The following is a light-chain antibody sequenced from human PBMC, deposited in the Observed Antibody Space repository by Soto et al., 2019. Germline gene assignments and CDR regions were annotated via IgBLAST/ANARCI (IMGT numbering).Light chain of an antibody. CDR2: EVI. V-gene: IGLV2-14*01. CDR1: SSDIGAYNY. CDR3: SSYTISSTTPYV. Sequence: QSALTQPASVSGSPGQSITISCTGTSSDIGAYNYVSWYRQHPGKAPKLMIYEVINRPSGVSNRFSGSKSGNTASLTISGLQAEDEADYYCSSYTISSTTPYVCVTGTKLTVL. J-gene: IGLJ1*01.